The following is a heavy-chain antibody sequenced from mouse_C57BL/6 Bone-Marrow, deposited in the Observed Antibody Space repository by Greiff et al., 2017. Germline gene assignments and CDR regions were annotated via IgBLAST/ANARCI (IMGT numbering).Heavy chain of an antibody. V-gene: IGHV14-4*01. J-gene: IGHJ2*01. CDR2: IDPENGDT. D-gene: IGHD1-1*01. CDR1: GFNIKDDY. Sequence: VLLQQSGAELVRPGASVKLSCTASGFNIKDDYMPWVKQRPEQGLEWIGWIDPENGDTEYASKFQGKATITADTSSNTAYLQLSSLTSEDTAVYYCIYGSSYEDNFDYWGQGTTLTVSS. CDR3: IYGSSYEDNFDY.